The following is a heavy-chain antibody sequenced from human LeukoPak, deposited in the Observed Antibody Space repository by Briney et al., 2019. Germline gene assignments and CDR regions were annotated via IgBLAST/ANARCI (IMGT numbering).Heavy chain of an antibody. V-gene: IGHV3-33*06. CDR1: GFTFSSYG. CDR3: AEVMRGYCSSTSCSAPDY. J-gene: IGHJ4*02. CDR2: IWYDGSNK. Sequence: GRSLRLSCAASGFTFSSYGMHWVRQAPGKGLEWVAVIWYDGSNKYYADSVKGRFTISRDNSKNTLYLQMNSLRAEDTAVYYCAEVMRGYCSSTSCSAPDYWGQGTLVTVSS. D-gene: IGHD2-2*01.